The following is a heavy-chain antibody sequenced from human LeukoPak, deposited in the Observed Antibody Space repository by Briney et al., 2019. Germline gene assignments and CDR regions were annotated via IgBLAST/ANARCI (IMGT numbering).Heavy chain of an antibody. CDR3: AREKLDSRGYVDY. J-gene: IGHJ4*02. CDR2: IKQDGTDK. D-gene: IGHD3-22*01. V-gene: IGHV3-7*01. CDR1: GFTFSTYW. Sequence: GGSLRLSCAGSGFTFSTYWMSWVRQAPGKGLDWVANIKQDGTDKYYVDSVKGRFTISRDNAKNSLYLQMNSLRAEDTAVYYCAREKLDSRGYVDYWGQGTLVTVSS.